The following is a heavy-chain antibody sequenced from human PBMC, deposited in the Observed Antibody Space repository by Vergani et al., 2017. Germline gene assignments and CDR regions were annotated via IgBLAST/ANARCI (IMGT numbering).Heavy chain of an antibody. CDR3: AGGGNCIIMVVHSTHL. V-gene: IGHV3-30-3*01. J-gene: IGHJ4*02. D-gene: IGHD2-8*02. CDR2: ISYDGTEK. CDR1: GFSFGNYA. Sequence: QVKLEESGGGVVQPGRSLRLSCAASGFSFGNYAMHWVRQAPGKGLEWVGVISYDGTEKKYADTVNGGFTISRDNSKKMMSLQMNSQRVEDTAVYYCAGGGNCIIMVVHSTHLWGQGAQVAVS.